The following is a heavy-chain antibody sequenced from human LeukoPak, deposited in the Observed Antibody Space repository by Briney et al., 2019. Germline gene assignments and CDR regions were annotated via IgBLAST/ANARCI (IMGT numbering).Heavy chain of an antibody. D-gene: IGHD3-10*01. CDR3: ARDLEVRGTMDV. J-gene: IGHJ6*04. Sequence: ASVKVSCKDSGYTFISYSIHWVRQTRGQRLAWMGWINARNGNTKYSQRFQGRVTIARDTSASTAYMELSSLRSEDTAVYYCARDLEVRGTMDVWGKGTTVTVSS. CDR1: GYTFISYS. V-gene: IGHV1-3*01. CDR2: INARNGNT.